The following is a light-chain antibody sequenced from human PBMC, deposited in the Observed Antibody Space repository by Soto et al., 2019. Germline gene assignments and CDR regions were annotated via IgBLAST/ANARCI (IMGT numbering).Light chain of an antibody. CDR1: QSIGRF. CDR3: QQSYSPPPIT. CDR2: AAS. J-gene: IGKJ5*01. Sequence: DIHMTQSPSSLSASLVDRVTITCXSSQSIGRFLNWYQQKPGKAPALLIYAASSLQSGVPSRFSGSGSGTDFTLTISSLQPEDFATYYCQQSYSPPPITFGQGTRLEIK. V-gene: IGKV1-39*01.